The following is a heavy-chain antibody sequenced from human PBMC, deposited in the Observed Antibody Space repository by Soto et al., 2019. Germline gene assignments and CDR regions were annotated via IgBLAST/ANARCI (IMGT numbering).Heavy chain of an antibody. J-gene: IGHJ4*02. D-gene: IGHD5-12*01. CDR2: IYYSGST. V-gene: IGHV4-39*01. CDR1: GGSISSSSYY. CDR3: ARQLQLSGSDY. Sequence: QLQLQESGPGLVKPSETLSLTCTVSGGSISSSSYYWGWIRQPPGKGLEWIGSIYYSGSTYYNPSLKSRVTISVDTSKNQFSLKLSSVTAADTAVYYCARQLQLSGSDYWRQGTLVTVSS.